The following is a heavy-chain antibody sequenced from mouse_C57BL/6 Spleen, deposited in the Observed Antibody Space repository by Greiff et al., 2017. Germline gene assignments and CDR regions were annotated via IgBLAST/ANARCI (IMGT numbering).Heavy chain of an antibody. CDR1: GYSFTGYY. J-gene: IGHJ4*01. CDR2: INPSTGGT. Sequence: EVMLVESGPELVKPGASVKISCKASGYSFTGYYMNWVKQSPEKSLEWIGEINPSTGGTTYNQKFKAKATLTVDKSSSTAYMQLKSLTSEDSAVYYCARNDYDNYYAMDYWGQGTSVTVSS. V-gene: IGHV1-42*01. D-gene: IGHD2-4*01. CDR3: ARNDYDNYYAMDY.